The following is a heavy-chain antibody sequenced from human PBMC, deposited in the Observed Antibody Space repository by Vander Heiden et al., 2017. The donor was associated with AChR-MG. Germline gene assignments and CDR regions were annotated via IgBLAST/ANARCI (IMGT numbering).Heavy chain of an antibody. CDR3: ARGGQQLGSFDY. CDR1: GSNFSSYA. J-gene: IGHJ4*02. D-gene: IGHD6-13*01. CDR2: IAYDGSNN. Sequence: LLQPGRALNPPCPPPGSNFSSYAMHWVPQDPGKGLEWVAVIAYDGSNNSYADSVKSRFTISRDNSKNTLYLQMNSLRAEDTAVYSCARGGQQLGSFDYWGQGTLVTVSS. V-gene: IGHV3-30-3*01.